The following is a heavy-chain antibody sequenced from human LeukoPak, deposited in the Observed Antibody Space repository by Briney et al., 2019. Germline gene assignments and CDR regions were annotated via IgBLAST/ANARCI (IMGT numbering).Heavy chain of an antibody. CDR3: AKRGGGSYPDV. CDR2: ISSSGSTI. V-gene: IGHV3-48*03. J-gene: IGHJ6*04. Sequence: GGSLRLSCAASGFTFSSYEMNWVRQAPGKGLEWVSYISSSGSTIYYADSVKGRFTISRDNSKNTLYLQMNSLRAEDTAVYYCAKRGGGSYPDVWGKGTTVTISS. CDR1: GFTFSSYE. D-gene: IGHD1-26*01.